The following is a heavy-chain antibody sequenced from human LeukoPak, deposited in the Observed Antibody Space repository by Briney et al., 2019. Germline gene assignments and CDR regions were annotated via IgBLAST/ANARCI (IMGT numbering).Heavy chain of an antibody. Sequence: PGRSLRLPCAASAFTFSSYATSWVSQAPRKGLEWVSAISGSGGSTYYADSVKGRFTIARDNSKNTLYLQMNSLRAEDTDVYYCAKDNHLYYYDSSGYFPLDYWGQGTLVTVSS. CDR3: AKDNHLYYYDSSGYFPLDY. CDR1: AFTFSSYA. J-gene: IGHJ4*02. V-gene: IGHV3-23*01. D-gene: IGHD3-22*01. CDR2: ISGSGGST.